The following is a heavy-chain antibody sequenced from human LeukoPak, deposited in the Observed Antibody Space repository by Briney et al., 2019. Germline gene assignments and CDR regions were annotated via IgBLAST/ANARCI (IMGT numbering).Heavy chain of an antibody. V-gene: IGHV3-30*18. Sequence: PGGSLRLSCAASGFTFSSYGMHWVRQAPGKGLEWVAVISYDGSNKYYADSAKGRFTISRDNSKNTLYLQMNSLRAEDTAVYYCTKVRVCYYDSSGPMDYWGQGTLVTVSS. J-gene: IGHJ4*02. CDR2: ISYDGSNK. D-gene: IGHD3-22*01. CDR3: TKVRVCYYDSSGPMDY. CDR1: GFTFSSYG.